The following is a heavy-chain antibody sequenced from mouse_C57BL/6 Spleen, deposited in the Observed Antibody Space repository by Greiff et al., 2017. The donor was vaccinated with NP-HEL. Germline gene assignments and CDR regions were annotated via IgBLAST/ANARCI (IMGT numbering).Heavy chain of an antibody. V-gene: IGHV1-80*01. D-gene: IGHD2-1*01. CDR1: GYAFSSYW. CDR2: IYPGDGDT. J-gene: IGHJ1*03. CDR3: AIARAFGNYPWYFDV. Sequence: QVQLQQSGAELVKPGASVKISCKASGYAFSSYWMNWVKQRPGKGLEWIGKIYPGDGDTNYHGKFKGQATLTADKSSSTAYMQLSSLTSENSAVYFGAIARAFGNYPWYFDVWGTGTTVTVSS.